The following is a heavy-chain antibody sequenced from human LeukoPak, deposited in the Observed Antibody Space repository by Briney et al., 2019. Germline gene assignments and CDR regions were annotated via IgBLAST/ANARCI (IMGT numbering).Heavy chain of an antibody. CDR1: GYTFTSYG. V-gene: IGHV1-18*01. CDR3: ARVLGGRYYYYYMDV. D-gene: IGHD3-16*01. J-gene: IGHJ6*03. CDR2: ISAYNGNT. Sequence: GASVTVSCKASGYTFTSYGISWVRQAPGQGLEWMGWISAYNGNTNYAQKLQGRVTMTTDTSTSTAYMELRSLRSDDTAVYYCARVLGGRYYYYYMDVWGKGTTVTVSS.